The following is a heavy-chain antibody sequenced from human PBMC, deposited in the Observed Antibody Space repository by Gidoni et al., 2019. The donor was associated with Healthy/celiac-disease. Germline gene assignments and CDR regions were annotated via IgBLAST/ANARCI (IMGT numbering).Heavy chain of an antibody. CDR1: GFTFSSYS. Sequence: EVQLVESGGGLVQPGGSLRLSCSASGFTFSSYSMNWVRQAQGKGLEWVSYISSSSSTIYYADSVKGRFTISRDNAKNSLYLQMNSLRDEDTAVYYCARADDDFWSGYFFDYWGQGTLVTVSS. D-gene: IGHD3-3*01. J-gene: IGHJ4*02. CDR3: ARADDDFWSGYFFDY. CDR2: ISSSSSTI. V-gene: IGHV3-48*02.